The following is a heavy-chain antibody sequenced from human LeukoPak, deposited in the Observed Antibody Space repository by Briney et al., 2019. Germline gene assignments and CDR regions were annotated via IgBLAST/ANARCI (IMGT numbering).Heavy chain of an antibody. CDR3: ARERLRLGELSLFGENDY. CDR1: GFTFSSYG. CDR2: IWYDGSNK. Sequence: PGGSLRLSCAASGFTFSSYGMLWVRQAPGKGLEWVAVIWYDGSNKYYADSVKGRFTISRDNSKNTLYLQMNSLRAEDTAVYYCARERLRLGELSLFGENDYWGQGTLVTVSS. J-gene: IGHJ4*02. D-gene: IGHD3-16*02. V-gene: IGHV3-33*01.